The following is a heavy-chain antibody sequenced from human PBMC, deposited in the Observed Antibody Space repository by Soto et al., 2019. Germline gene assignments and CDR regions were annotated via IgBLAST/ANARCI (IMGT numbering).Heavy chain of an antibody. J-gene: IGHJ6*02. CDR1: GFTFSSYA. CDR2: ISGSGGST. CDR3: AKRNCGGDCYSFYGMDV. D-gene: IGHD2-21*02. Sequence: GGSLRLSCAASGFTFSSYAMSWVRQAPGKGLEWVSAISGSGGSTYYADSVKGRFTISRDNSKNTLYLQMNSLRAEDTAVYYCAKRNCGGDCYSFYGMDVWGQGTTVTVSS. V-gene: IGHV3-23*01.